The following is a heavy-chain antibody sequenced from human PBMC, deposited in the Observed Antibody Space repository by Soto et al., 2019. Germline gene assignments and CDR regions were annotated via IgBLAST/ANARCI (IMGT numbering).Heavy chain of an antibody. Sequence: VGSLRLSCSASGFTFSSYDMHWVRQGTGKGLEWVSAIGTTGDTYYAGSVKGRFTISRGNAKNSLYLQMNSLRAGDTAIYFCARAIGPTLFDYWGQGTLVTVSS. V-gene: IGHV3-13*04. CDR1: GFTFSSYD. CDR3: ARAIGPTLFDY. CDR2: IGTTGDT. D-gene: IGHD3-22*01. J-gene: IGHJ4*02.